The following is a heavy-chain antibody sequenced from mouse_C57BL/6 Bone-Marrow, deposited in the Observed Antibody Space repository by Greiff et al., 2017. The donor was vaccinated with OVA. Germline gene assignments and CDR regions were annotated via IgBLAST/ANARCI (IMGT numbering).Heavy chain of an antibody. Sequence: DVMLVESGGGLVKPGGSLKLSCAASGFTFSSYAMSWVRQTPEKRLEWVATISDGGSYTYYPDNVKGRFTISRDNAKNNLYLQMSSLRSEDTALYYCARHGTGRDAMDYWGQGTSVTVSS. CDR3: ARHGTGRDAMDY. CDR2: ISDGGSYT. CDR1: GFTFSSYA. V-gene: IGHV5-4*03. D-gene: IGHD4-1*01. J-gene: IGHJ4*01.